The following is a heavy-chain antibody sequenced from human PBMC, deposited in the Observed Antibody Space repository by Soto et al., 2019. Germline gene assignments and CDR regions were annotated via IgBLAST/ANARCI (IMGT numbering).Heavy chain of an antibody. Sequence: QVQLMESGGGVVQPGRSLRLSCAASGFTFSGHAMHWVRQAPGKGLEWVGFIWLDGSNVDYTDSVKGRFTISRDNFRNMLYLQMNSRRVEDTSVYYCARWTGMTPTGGHDYWGQGTVVTVS. CDR2: IWLDGSNV. CDR1: GFTFSGHA. D-gene: IGHD7-27*01. CDR3: ARWTGMTPTGGHDY. V-gene: IGHV3-33*03. J-gene: IGHJ4*02.